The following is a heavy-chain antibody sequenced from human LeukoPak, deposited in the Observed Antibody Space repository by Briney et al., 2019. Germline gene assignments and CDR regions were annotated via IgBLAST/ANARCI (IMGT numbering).Heavy chain of an antibody. Sequence: SETLSLTCTVSGGSISSYYWSWIRQPPGKGLEWIGYVYYSGSTNYNPSLRSRVTISVDTSKNQFSLKLSSVTAADTAVYYCARGTLWFGNLLPTFDYWGQGTLVTVSS. V-gene: IGHV4-59*08. J-gene: IGHJ4*02. CDR2: VYYSGST. D-gene: IGHD3-10*01. CDR3: ARGTLWFGNLLPTFDY. CDR1: GGSISSYY.